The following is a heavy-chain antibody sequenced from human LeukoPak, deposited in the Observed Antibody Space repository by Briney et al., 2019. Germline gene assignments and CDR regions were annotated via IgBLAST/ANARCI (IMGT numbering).Heavy chain of an antibody. V-gene: IGHV1-2*04. CDR1: GYTFTGYY. Sequence: ASVKVSCKASGYTFTGYYMHWVRQAPGQGLEWMGWINPNSGGTNYAQKFQGWVTMTGDTSISTAYMELSRLRSDDTAVYYCARDGSGWYYFDYWGQGTLVTVSS. D-gene: IGHD6-19*01. CDR2: INPNSGGT. J-gene: IGHJ4*02. CDR3: ARDGSGWYYFDY.